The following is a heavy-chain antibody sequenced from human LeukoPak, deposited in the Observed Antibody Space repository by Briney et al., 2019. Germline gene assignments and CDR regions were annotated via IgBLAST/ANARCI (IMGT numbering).Heavy chain of an antibody. V-gene: IGHV3-21*01. D-gene: IGHD6-13*01. CDR1: GFTFSSYS. Sequence: GGSLRLSCAASGFTFSSYSMNWVRQAPGKGLEWVSSISSSSSYIYYADSAKGRFTISRDNAKNSLYLQMSTLRAEDTAVYYCARRPYSTNWYYFDYWGQGTLVTVSS. CDR2: ISSSSSYI. CDR3: ARRPYSTNWYYFDY. J-gene: IGHJ4*02.